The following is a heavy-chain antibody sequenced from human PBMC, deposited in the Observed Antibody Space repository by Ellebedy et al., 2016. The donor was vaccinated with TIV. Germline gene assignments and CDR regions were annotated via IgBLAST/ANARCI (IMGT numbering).Heavy chain of an antibody. Sequence: AASVKVSCQASGYTFTKYNINWVRQSTGQGLEWMGWVNPNSGDTDYAQKFRDRVTMTRDTSTNPAYLELSSLRSEDTAVYYCAREDAFDIWGQGTMVTVSS. J-gene: IGHJ3*02. CDR3: AREDAFDI. CDR2: VNPNSGDT. V-gene: IGHV1-8*01. CDR1: GYTFTKYN.